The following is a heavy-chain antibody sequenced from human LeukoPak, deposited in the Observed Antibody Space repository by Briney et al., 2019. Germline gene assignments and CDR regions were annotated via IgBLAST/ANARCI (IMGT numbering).Heavy chain of an antibody. CDR1: GFTVSTNC. Sequence: GGSLRLSFAASGFTVSTNCMNWVRQAPGKGLEWVSILYSGSDTYYADSVKGRFTISRDSSKNILSLQMNNLRAEDTAVYYCARVVDHYHWYLYLWGGGTLVTVSS. CDR2: LYSGSDT. J-gene: IGHJ2*01. CDR3: ARVVDHYHWYLYL. V-gene: IGHV3-53*01. D-gene: IGHD5-12*01.